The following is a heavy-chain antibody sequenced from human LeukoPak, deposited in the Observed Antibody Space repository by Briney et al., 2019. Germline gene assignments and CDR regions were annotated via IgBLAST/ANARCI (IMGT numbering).Heavy chain of an antibody. J-gene: IGHJ6*03. D-gene: IGHD6-13*01. CDR3: ARVVSSSWEYYYYMDA. V-gene: IGHV4-59*01. CDR1: GGSISSYY. Sequence: SETLSLTCTVSGGSISSYYWSWIRQPPGKGLEYIGYIYYSENTNYNPSLKSRVTISLDTSKNQFSLKLTSVTAADTAVYYCARVVSSSWEYYYYMDAWGKGTTVTISS. CDR2: IYYSENT.